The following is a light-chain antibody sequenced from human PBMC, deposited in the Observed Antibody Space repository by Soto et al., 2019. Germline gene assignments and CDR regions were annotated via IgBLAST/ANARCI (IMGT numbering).Light chain of an antibody. CDR2: GAS. CDR3: QQYGSSIT. J-gene: IGKJ5*01. CDR1: QTVPSR. V-gene: IGKV3-15*01. Sequence: EIVMTQSPATLSVSPGEGVTLSCRASQTVPSRIAWYQQKPGQPPRLLIYGASTRATGIPARFSGSGSGTDFTLTISSLEPEDFAVYYCQQYGSSITFGQGTRLEIK.